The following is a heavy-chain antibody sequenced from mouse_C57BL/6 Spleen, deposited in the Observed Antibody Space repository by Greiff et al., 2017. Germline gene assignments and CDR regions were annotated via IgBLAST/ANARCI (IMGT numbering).Heavy chain of an antibody. CDR1: GYTFTSYW. D-gene: IGHD1-1*01. V-gene: IGHV1-52*01. CDR2: IDPSDSET. Sequence: QVQLKQPGAELVRPGSSVKLSCKASGYTFTSYWMHWVKQRPIHGLEWIGTIDPSDSETHYNQKFQDKATLTVDKSSSTAYMRLSSLTSEDSAVYYCARSGITNNVDYWGQGTTLTVSS. CDR3: ARSGITNNVDY. J-gene: IGHJ2*01.